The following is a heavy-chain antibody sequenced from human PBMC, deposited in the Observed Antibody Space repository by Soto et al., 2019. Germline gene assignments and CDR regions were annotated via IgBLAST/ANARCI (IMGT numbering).Heavy chain of an antibody. Sequence: GESPKISFKSSGYSFTSYWISWVRQMPRKGLEGVGRIDPSASYTNYSPTFQGHVTISADKTISTAYLQWSSLKASDTAMYYCARLPHYYDSSGYPLTTTGDFYYYGMDVWGQGTTVTVSS. V-gene: IGHV5-10-1*01. CDR3: ARLPHYYDSSGYPLTTTGDFYYYGMDV. CDR2: IDPSASYT. D-gene: IGHD3-22*01. J-gene: IGHJ6*02. CDR1: GYSFTSYW.